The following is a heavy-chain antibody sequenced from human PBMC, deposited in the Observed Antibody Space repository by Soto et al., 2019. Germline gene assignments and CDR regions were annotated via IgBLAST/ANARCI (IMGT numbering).Heavy chain of an antibody. J-gene: IGHJ4*02. CDR2: ISYDGSNK. CDR1: GFTFSSYG. D-gene: IGHD2-21*02. V-gene: IGHV3-30*18. CDR3: AKAPGAYCGGDPDLHIGGCWANDY. Sequence: QVQLVESGGGVVQPGRSLRLSCAASGFTFSSYGMHWVRQAPGKGLEWVAVISYDGSNKYYADSVKGRFTISRDNSKNTLYLQMNSLIAEDTAVYYCAKAPGAYCGGDPDLHIGGCWANDYWGQGTLVTVSS.